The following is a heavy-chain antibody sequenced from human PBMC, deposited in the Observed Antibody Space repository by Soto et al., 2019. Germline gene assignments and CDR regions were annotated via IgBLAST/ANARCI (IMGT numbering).Heavy chain of an antibody. Sequence: GGSLRLSCAASGFTFSSYSMNWVRQAPGKGLEWVSSISSSSSYIYYADSVKGRFTISRDNAKNSLYLQMNSLRAEDTAVYYCARTTTSQPLYYYYGMDVWGQGTTVTAP. CDR3: ARTTTSQPLYYYYGMDV. V-gene: IGHV3-21*01. D-gene: IGHD1-26*01. J-gene: IGHJ6*02. CDR2: ISSSSSYI. CDR1: GFTFSSYS.